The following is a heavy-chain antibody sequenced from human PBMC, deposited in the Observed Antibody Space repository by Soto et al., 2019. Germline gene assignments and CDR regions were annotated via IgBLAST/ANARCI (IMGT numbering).Heavy chain of an antibody. CDR3: ACLPPPGLMPYDFWSGPCYYYGMDV. CDR2: IIPIFGTA. CDR1: GGTFSSYA. D-gene: IGHD3-3*01. Sequence: SVKVSCKASGGTFSSYAISWVRQAPGQGLEWMGGIIPIFGTANYAQKFQGRVTITADESTSTAYMELSSLRSEDTAVYYCACLPPPGLMPYDFWSGPCYYYGMDVWGQGTTVTVSS. V-gene: IGHV1-69*13. J-gene: IGHJ6*02.